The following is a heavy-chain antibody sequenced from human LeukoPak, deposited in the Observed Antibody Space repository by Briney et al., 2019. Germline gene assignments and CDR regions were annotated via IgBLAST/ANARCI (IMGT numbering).Heavy chain of an antibody. CDR1: GGSISSSSYY. D-gene: IGHD5-24*01. V-gene: IGHV4-31*03. CDR3: ARNRDGYNSFDY. J-gene: IGHJ4*02. Sequence: SETLSLTCTVSGGSISSSSYYWGWIRQPPGKGLEWIGYIYYSGSSYYNPSLRSRVTISVDTSKSHFSLKLSSVTAADTAVYYCARNRDGYNSFDYWGQGTLVTVSS. CDR2: IYYSGSS.